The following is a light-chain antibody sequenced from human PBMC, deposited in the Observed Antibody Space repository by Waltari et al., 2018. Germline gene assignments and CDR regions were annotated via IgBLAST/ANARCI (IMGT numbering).Light chain of an antibody. CDR1: QSVGDY. V-gene: IGKV3-11*01. CDR3: QQRSNWPRYT. Sequence: LSPGERATLSCRASQSVGDYLAWHQQKPGQAPRLLIYDASNRATGIPARLSGSGSGTDFTLTISSLEPEDFAVYYCQQRSNWPRYTFGQGTKLEIK. CDR2: DAS. J-gene: IGKJ2*01.